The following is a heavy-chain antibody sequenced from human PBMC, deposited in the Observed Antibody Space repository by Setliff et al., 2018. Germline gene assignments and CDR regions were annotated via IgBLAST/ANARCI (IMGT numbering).Heavy chain of an antibody. D-gene: IGHD3-22*01. CDR2: IKQDGSTK. CDR1: GFSFSRHW. V-gene: IGHV3-7*01. J-gene: IGHJ3*02. Sequence: GGSLSLSCVVSGFSFSRHWMSWVRQAPGKGLEWVADIKQDGSTKYYLDSVKGRFTISRDNAKRSLYLQMNSLRADDTGVYYCVRDDADNYDAFDNWGQGTLVTVSS. CDR3: VRDDADNYDAFDN.